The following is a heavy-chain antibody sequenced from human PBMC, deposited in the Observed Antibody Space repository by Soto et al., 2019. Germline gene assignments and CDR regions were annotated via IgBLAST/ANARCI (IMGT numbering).Heavy chain of an antibody. V-gene: IGHV4-31*03. J-gene: IGHJ4*02. Sequence: QVQLQESGPGLVKPSQTLSLTCTVSGGSISSGGYYWSWIRQHPGKGLGWIGYIYYSGSTYYNPSLKSRVTISVDTSKNQFSLKLSSVTAADTAVYYCARDDREGYSSGWWRYWGQGTLVTVSS. CDR1: GGSISSGGYY. CDR3: ARDDREGYSSGWWRY. CDR2: IYYSGST. D-gene: IGHD6-19*01.